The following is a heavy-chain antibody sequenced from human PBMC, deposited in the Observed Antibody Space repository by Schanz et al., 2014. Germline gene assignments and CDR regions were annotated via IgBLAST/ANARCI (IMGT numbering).Heavy chain of an antibody. D-gene: IGHD2-8*02. CDR2: ISSGGTTT. V-gene: IGHV3-48*03. J-gene: IGHJ4*02. CDR3: AKSLESCPGGRCSRGYFDY. CDR1: GFTFSSYA. Sequence: EVQLLESGGGLVQPGGSLRLSCAASGFTFSSYALHWIRQAPGKGPEYVSYISSGGTTTYHSDSVKGRFTISRDSAENSLYLQMNSLRAEDTAVYYCAKSLESCPGGRCSRGYFDYWGQGTLVTVSS.